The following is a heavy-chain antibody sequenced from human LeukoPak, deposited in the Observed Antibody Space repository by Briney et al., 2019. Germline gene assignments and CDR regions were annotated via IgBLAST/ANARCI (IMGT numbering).Heavy chain of an antibody. D-gene: IGHD2-2*02. Sequence: SETLSLTCTVSGGSISSSSYYWGWIRQPPGKGLEWIGSIYYSGSTYYNPSLKSRVTISVDTSKNQFSLKLSSVTAADTAVYYCASSYCSSTSCYMDAFDIWGQGTMVTVSS. CDR3: ASSYCSSTSCYMDAFDI. V-gene: IGHV4-39*01. CDR1: GGSISSSSYY. J-gene: IGHJ3*02. CDR2: IYYSGST.